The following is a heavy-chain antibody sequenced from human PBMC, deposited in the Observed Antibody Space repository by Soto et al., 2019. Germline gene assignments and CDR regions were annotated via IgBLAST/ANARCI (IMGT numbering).Heavy chain of an antibody. CDR1: GFTFSSYS. CDR3: ARHLLTAQKNWFDP. CDR2: ISSSSSYI. D-gene: IGHD3-9*01. J-gene: IGHJ5*02. Sequence: GSLRLSCAASGFTFSSYSMNWVRQAPGKGLEWVSSISSSSSYIYYADSVKGRFTISRDNAKNSLYLQMNSLRAEDTAVYYCARHLLTAQKNWFDPWGQGTLVTVSS. V-gene: IGHV3-21*01.